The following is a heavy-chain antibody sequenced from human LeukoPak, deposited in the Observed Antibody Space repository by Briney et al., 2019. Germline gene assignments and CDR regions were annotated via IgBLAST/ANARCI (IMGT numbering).Heavy chain of an antibody. CDR1: GYTFTSYY. CDR2: INPSGGST. J-gene: IGHJ5*02. D-gene: IGHD4-17*01. Sequence: GASVKVSCTASGYTFTSYYMHWVRQAPGQGLEWMGIINPSGGSTSYAQKFQGRVTMTRDTSTSTVYMELSSLRSEDTAVYYCAREVVMTTVTTDWFDPWGQGTLVTVSS. CDR3: AREVVMTTVTTDWFDP. V-gene: IGHV1-46*01.